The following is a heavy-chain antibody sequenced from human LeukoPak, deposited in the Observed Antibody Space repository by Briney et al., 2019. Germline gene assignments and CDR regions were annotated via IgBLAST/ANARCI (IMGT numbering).Heavy chain of an antibody. Sequence: GGSLRLSCAASGFTFSTYWMGWVRQAPGKGLEWVANKKQDGSEEYYVDSVKGRFIISRDNAKNSLYLQMNSLRAEDTAVYYCARVQRGYFDWSRYYYYYMDVWGRGTTVTISS. V-gene: IGHV3-7*01. J-gene: IGHJ6*03. D-gene: IGHD3-9*01. CDR2: KKQDGSEE. CDR1: GFTFSTYW. CDR3: ARVQRGYFDWSRYYYYYMDV.